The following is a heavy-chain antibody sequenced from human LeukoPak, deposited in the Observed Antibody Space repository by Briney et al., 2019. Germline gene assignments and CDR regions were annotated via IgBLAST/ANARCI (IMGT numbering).Heavy chain of an antibody. CDR2: IYYSGST. CDR3: ARGFRYYDILTGYSSGEYFDY. Sequence: SETLSLTCTVSGGSISSGGYYWSWIRQHPGRGLEWIGYIYYSGSTYYNPSLKSRVTISVDTSKNQFSLKLSSVTAADTAVYYCARGFRYYDILTGYSSGEYFDYWGQGTLVTVSS. CDR1: GGSISSGGYY. D-gene: IGHD3-9*01. J-gene: IGHJ4*02. V-gene: IGHV4-31*03.